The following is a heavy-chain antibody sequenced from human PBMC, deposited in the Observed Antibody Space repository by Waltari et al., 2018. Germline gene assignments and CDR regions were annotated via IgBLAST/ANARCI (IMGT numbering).Heavy chain of an antibody. CDR2: IKQDGSEK. Sequence: EVQLVESGGGLVQPGGSLRLSCEAYGFTFSNYWMSWVRQPPGKGLEWVANIKQDGSEKYYVDSVKGRFTISRDNAKNSLSLEMNSLRAEDTAVYYCAREYISGYYRFFDYWGQGTLLTVSS. D-gene: IGHD6-19*01. V-gene: IGHV3-7*01. J-gene: IGHJ4*02. CDR1: GFTFSNYW. CDR3: AREYISGYYRFFDY.